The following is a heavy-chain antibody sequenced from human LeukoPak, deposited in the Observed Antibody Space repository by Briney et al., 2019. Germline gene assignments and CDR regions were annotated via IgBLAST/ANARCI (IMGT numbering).Heavy chain of an antibody. D-gene: IGHD2-15*01. CDR1: VYTFTTYH. Sequence: SVKVSCKASVYTFTTYHINCGGQAPGQGLEWVGMIDTSDGNTNYAQKFQGRVTMTRDTSTSTVYMELSSLRSEDTAVYYCATERSGGTWFDPWGQGTLVTVSS. J-gene: IGHJ5*02. CDR3: ATERSGGTWFDP. V-gene: IGHV1-46*01. CDR2: IDTSDGNT.